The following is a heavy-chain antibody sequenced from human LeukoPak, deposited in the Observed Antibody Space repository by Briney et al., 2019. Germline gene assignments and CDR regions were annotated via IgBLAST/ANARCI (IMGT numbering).Heavy chain of an antibody. D-gene: IGHD5-24*01. V-gene: IGHV3-11*04. CDR2: ISGSGSTI. Sequence: GGSLRLSCAASGFTFSDYYMTWIRQAPGKGLEWVSYISGSGSTIYYTDSVKGRFTISRDNAKNSLYLQMNSLRAEDTAVFYCARGLATIPFDYWGQGTLVTVSS. CDR1: GFTFSDYY. CDR3: ARGLATIPFDY. J-gene: IGHJ4*02.